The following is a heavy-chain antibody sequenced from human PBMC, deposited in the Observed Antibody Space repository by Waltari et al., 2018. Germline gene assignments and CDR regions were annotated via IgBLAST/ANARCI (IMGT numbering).Heavy chain of an antibody. J-gene: IGHJ4*02. D-gene: IGHD4-17*01. CDR3: ARDYGDYDY. V-gene: IGHV3-30*03. Sequence: QVQLVESGGGVVQPGRSLRLSCAASGFTFSSYGMHWVRQAPGKGLEWVAVISYDGSNKYYADSVKGRFTISRDNSKKTLYLQMNSLRAEDTAVYYCARDYGDYDYWGQGTLVTVSS. CDR2: ISYDGSNK. CDR1: GFTFSSYG.